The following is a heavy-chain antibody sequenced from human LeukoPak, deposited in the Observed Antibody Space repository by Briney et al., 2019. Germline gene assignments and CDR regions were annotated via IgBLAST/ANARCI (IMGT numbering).Heavy chain of an antibody. V-gene: IGHV3-30*18. D-gene: IGHD2-15*01. CDR3: AKGGLYCSGGSCPMDY. Sequence: GRSQRLSCAASGFTFSSYGMHWVRQAPGKGLEWVAVISYDGSNKYYADSVKGRFTISRDNSKNTLYLQMNSLRAEDTAVYYCAKGGLYCSGGSCPMDYWGQGTLVTVSS. J-gene: IGHJ4*02. CDR1: GFTFSSYG. CDR2: ISYDGSNK.